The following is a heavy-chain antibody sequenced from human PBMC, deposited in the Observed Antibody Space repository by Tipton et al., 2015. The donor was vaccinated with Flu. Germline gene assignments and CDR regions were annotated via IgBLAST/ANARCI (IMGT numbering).Heavy chain of an antibody. CDR1: GFAFSSYW. CDR3: AIFKNPGH. V-gene: IGHV3-7*01. Sequence: QLVQSGGGLIQPGGSLRLSCAASGFAFSSYWVLWVRQAPGKGLEWVANINEDGSTTYYLGSVKGRFTISRDNARNSVFLQMNSLRVDDTALYYCAIFKNPGHWGQGTLVTVSS. J-gene: IGHJ4*02. D-gene: IGHD2/OR15-2a*01. CDR2: INEDGSTT.